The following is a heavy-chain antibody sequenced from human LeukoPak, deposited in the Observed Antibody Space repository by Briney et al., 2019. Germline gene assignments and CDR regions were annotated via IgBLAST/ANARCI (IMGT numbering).Heavy chain of an antibody. V-gene: IGHV1-69*13. CDR1: GGTFSSYA. D-gene: IGHD2-15*01. Sequence: SVKVSCKASGGTFSSYAISWVRQAPGQGLEWMGGIIPIFGTANYAQKFQGRVTITADESTSTAYMELSSLRPEDTAVYYCARDGCCSGGSCLIFDYWGQGTLVTVSS. CDR3: ARDGCCSGGSCLIFDY. CDR2: IIPIFGTA. J-gene: IGHJ4*02.